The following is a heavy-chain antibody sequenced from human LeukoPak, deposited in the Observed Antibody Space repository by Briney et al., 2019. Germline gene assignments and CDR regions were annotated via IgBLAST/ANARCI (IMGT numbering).Heavy chain of an antibody. CDR3: ARESRQWLVLGGVDY. D-gene: IGHD6-19*01. CDR1: GFTFNDYY. CDR2: MSSSGSTI. J-gene: IGHJ4*02. V-gene: IGHV3-11*04. Sequence: GGSLRLSCAASGFTFNDYYMSWIRQAPGKGLEWVSYMSSSGSTIYYADSVKGRFTISRDNAKNSLYLQMNSLRAEDTAVYYCARESRQWLVLGGVDYWGQGTLVTVSS.